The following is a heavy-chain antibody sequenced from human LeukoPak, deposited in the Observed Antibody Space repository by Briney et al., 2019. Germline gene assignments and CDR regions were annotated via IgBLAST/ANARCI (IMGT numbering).Heavy chain of an antibody. D-gene: IGHD3-22*01. CDR3: TTPKTYYYDSSGYYRY. Sequence: GGSLRLSCTASGFTFGDYAMSWFRQAPGKGLEWVGFIRSKAYGGTTEYAASVKSRFTISRDDSKSIAYLQLNSLKTEDTAVYYCTTPKTYYYDSSGYYRYWGQGTLVTVSS. CDR1: GFTFGDYA. V-gene: IGHV3-49*03. J-gene: IGHJ4*02. CDR2: IRSKAYGGTT.